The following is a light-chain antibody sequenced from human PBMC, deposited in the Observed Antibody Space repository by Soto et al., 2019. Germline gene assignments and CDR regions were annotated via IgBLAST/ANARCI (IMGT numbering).Light chain of an antibody. V-gene: IGLV2-14*03. CDR2: DVT. CDR1: SSDIGAYNH. J-gene: IGLJ1*01. CDR3: RSITTTSTYV. Sequence: QSALTQPASVSGSPGQSITISCTGTSSDIGAYNHVSWYQQEPDKTPKIIIYDVTIRPSGVSNRFSGSKSGNTASLTISGLQAEDEADYYCRSITTTSTYVFGTGTKLTVL.